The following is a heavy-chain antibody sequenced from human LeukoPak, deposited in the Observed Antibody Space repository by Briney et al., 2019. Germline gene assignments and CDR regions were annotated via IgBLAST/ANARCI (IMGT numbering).Heavy chain of an antibody. CDR3: ARDKDSIAAVQYYFDY. V-gene: IGHV3-21*01. CDR1: GFTFSSYS. Sequence: GESLRLSCAASGFTFSSYSMNWVRQAPGKGLEWVSSISSSSSYIYYADSVKGRFTISRDNAKNSLYLQMDSLRAEDTAVYYCARDKDSIAAVQYYFDYWGQGTLVTVSS. J-gene: IGHJ4*02. D-gene: IGHD6-13*01. CDR2: ISSSSSYI.